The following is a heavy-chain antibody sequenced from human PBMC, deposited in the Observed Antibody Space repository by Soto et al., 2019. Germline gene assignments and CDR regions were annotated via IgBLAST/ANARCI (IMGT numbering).Heavy chain of an antibody. Sequence: QVKLVQSGAEVKKPGASVKVSCKTSGYPFTSYGINWVRQAPGQGPEWMGWISAYDDKTIYSQKFQGRVTLTADTSTTTAYMELRGLRFDDTAVYYFARDRLIAVTGLLRNWGQGTLVTVSS. J-gene: IGHJ4*02. CDR1: GYPFTSYG. CDR3: ARDRLIAVTGLLRN. V-gene: IGHV1-18*01. D-gene: IGHD6-19*01. CDR2: ISAYDDKT.